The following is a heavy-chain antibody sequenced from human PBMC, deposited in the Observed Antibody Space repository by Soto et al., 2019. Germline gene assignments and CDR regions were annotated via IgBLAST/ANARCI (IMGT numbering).Heavy chain of an antibody. Sequence: GGSLRLSCVGSGFTFTSNWMSWVRQAPGKGLEWVANIKQDGSDKNYIDSVKGRFSISRDNAKNSLYLQMNSLRVEDTAMYYCARDGFPYGDYVWFDDWGQGTLVTVAS. CDR1: GFTFTSNW. D-gene: IGHD4-17*01. CDR2: IKQDGSDK. V-gene: IGHV3-7*01. CDR3: ARDGFPYGDYVWFDD. J-gene: IGHJ5*02.